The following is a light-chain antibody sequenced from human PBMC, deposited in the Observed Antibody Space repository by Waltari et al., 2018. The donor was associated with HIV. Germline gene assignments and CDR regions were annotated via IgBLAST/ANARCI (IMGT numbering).Light chain of an antibody. CDR1: QSVSSY. CDR3: QQRSNWPPWT. J-gene: IGKJ1*01. V-gene: IGKV3-11*01. CDR2: DAS. Sequence: EIVLTQSPATLSLSPGERATLSCRASQSVSSYLAWYQQKPGKAPRRLIYDASNRATGIPARCSGSGSGTDFTLTISSLEPEDFAVYYCQQRSNWPPWTFGQGTKVEIK.